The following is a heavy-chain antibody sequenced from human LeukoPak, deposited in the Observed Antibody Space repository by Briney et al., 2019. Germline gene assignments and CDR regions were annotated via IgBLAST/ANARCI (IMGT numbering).Heavy chain of an antibody. CDR2: IYYSGST. Sequence: SETLSLTCTVSGYSISSGYYWGWIRQPAGKGLEWIGHIYYSGSTNYNPSLKSRVTISVDTSKNQFSLKLSSVTAADTAVYYCARGIYGDYDDYFDYWGQGTLVTVSS. CDR1: GYSISSGYY. J-gene: IGHJ4*02. V-gene: IGHV4-61*01. D-gene: IGHD4-17*01. CDR3: ARGIYGDYDDYFDY.